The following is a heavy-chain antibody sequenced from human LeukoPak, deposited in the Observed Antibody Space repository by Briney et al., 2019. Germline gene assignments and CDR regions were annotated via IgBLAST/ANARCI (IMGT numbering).Heavy chain of an antibody. D-gene: IGHD1-26*01. V-gene: IGHV1-46*01. CDR3: ARDLGGSSQDY. J-gene: IGHJ4*02. CDR1: GYTFTTYY. CDR2: INPSGGST. Sequence: ASGKVSCKASGYTFTTYYMHWVRQAPGQGFEWMGIINPSGGSTNYAQKFQGRVTMTRDTSTSTVYMELSSLRSDDTAVYYCARDLGGSSQDYWGQGTLVTVSS.